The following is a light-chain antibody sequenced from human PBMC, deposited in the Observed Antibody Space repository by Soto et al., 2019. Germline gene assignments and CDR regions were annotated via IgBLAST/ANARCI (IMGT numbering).Light chain of an antibody. CDR2: GAS. CDR3: QQYNNWPLT. Sequence: EVVMTQSPATLSVSPGDRATLSCRASQNVNTNLAWNQQQPGQAPRLLIFGASTWATGIPARFSGSGSGTEFTLTISSLQPEDFAVYYCQQYNNWPLTFGGGTKVEIK. CDR1: QNVNTN. J-gene: IGKJ4*01. V-gene: IGKV3-15*01.